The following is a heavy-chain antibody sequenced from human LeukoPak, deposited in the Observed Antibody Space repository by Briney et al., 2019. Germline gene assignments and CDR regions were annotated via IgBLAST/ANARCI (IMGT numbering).Heavy chain of an antibody. CDR2: IYPGDSDT. CDR1: GYSFTTYW. CDR3: ARGFYGGYYYYYYMDV. V-gene: IGHV5-51*01. Sequence: AGESLQISCKGSGYSFTTYWIGWVRQLPGKGLEWMGIIYPGDSDTRYSPSFQGQVTISADRSISTAYLQWSSLKASDTAMYYCARGFYGGYYYYYYMDVWGKGTTVTVSS. J-gene: IGHJ6*03. D-gene: IGHD4/OR15-4a*01.